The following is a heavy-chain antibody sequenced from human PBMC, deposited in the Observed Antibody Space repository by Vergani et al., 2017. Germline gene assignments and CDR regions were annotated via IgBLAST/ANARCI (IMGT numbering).Heavy chain of an antibody. Sequence: QVQLQESGPGLVKPSQTLSLTCTVSGGSISSGGYYWSWIRQHPGKGREWNGYIYYSGSTYYNPSLKIRVTISIDTSKNQFSLKLSSVTAADTAVYYCARDRRNWFDPWGQGTLVTVSS. CDR1: GGSISSGGYY. CDR3: ARDRRNWFDP. CDR2: IYYSGST. J-gene: IGHJ5*02. V-gene: IGHV4-31*03.